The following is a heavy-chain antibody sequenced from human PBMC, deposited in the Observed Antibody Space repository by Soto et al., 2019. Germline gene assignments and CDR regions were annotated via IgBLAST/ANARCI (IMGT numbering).Heavy chain of an antibody. V-gene: IGHV3-23*01. J-gene: IGHJ4*02. CDR2: ISGSGGST. CDR1: GFTFSSYA. Sequence: PGGSLRLSCAASGFTFSSYAMSWVRQAPGKGLEWVSAISGSGGSTYYADSVKGRFTISRDNAKNSVYLQMNSLRAEDTAVYYCARLLLWPPHYWGQGTLVTVSS. CDR3: ARLLLWPPHY. D-gene: IGHD3-10*01.